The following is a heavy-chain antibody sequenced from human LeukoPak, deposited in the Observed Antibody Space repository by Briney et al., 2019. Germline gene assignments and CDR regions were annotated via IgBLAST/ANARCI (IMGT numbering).Heavy chain of an antibody. Sequence: GASVKVSCKASGYTFTGYYMHWVRQAPGQGLEWMGWINPNSGGTNYAQKFQGRVTMTRDTSISTAYMELSRLRSDDTAVYYCARSGEWEPTGHAGLYYFDYWGQGTLVTVSS. CDR1: GYTFTGYY. CDR2: INPNSGGT. CDR3: ARSGEWEPTGHAGLYYFDY. V-gene: IGHV1-2*02. J-gene: IGHJ4*02. D-gene: IGHD1-26*01.